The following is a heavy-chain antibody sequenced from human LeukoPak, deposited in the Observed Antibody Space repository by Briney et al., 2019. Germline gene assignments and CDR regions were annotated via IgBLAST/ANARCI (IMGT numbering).Heavy chain of an antibody. D-gene: IGHD4-17*01. CDR3: ARETRGTVLL. V-gene: IGHV1-46*01. CDR2: INPSGDIT. CDR1: GYTFTSYY. J-gene: IGHJ4*02. Sequence: ASVRVSCKASGYTFTSYYMHWVRQAPGQGLEWMGIINPSGDITSYAEKFQGRVTLTSDTSTSTVYMELSSLRSEDTAVYYCARETRGTVLLWGQGTLVTVSS.